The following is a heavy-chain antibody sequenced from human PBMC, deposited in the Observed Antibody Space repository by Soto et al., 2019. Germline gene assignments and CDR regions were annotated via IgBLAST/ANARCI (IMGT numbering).Heavy chain of an antibody. J-gene: IGHJ4*02. D-gene: IGHD1-26*01. Sequence: QVQLQESGPGLVKPSQTLSLTCTVSGGSIRSEDYYWSWIRQPPGKGLEWIGYIAYSGSTAFKSSLRRGVIISVGTSRNQVSLQLNSAPAAHTAVYSCARVRIVGSTTFDSWGQGTVVTVSS. CDR2: IAYSGST. CDR1: GGSIRSEDYY. CDR3: ARVRIVGSTTFDS. V-gene: IGHV4-30-4*01.